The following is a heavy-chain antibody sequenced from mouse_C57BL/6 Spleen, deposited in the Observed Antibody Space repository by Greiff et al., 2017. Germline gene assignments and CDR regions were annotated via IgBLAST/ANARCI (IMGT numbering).Heavy chain of an antibody. V-gene: IGHV5-17*01. J-gene: IGHJ3*01. CDR3: ARMNSY. Sequence: EVKLVESGGGLVKPGGSLKLSCAASGFTFSDYGMHWVRQAPEKGLEWVAYISSGSSTIYYADTVKGRFTISRDNAKNTLFLQMTSLRSEDTAMYYCARMNSYWGQGTLVTVSA. CDR1: GFTFSDYG. CDR2: ISSGSSTI.